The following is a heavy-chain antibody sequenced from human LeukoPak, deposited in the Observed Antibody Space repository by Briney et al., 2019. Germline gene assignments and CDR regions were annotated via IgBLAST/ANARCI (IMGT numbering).Heavy chain of an antibody. J-gene: IGHJ4*02. CDR3: ARGSWLLPIDY. CDR1: GGSLSGYY. Sequence: SETLSLTCAVYGGSLSGYYWSWIRQPPGKGLEWIGEINHSGSTNYNPSLKSRVTISVDTSKNQFSLKLSSVTAADTAVYYCARGSWLLPIDYWGQGTLVTVSS. D-gene: IGHD2-15*01. CDR2: INHSGST. V-gene: IGHV4-34*01.